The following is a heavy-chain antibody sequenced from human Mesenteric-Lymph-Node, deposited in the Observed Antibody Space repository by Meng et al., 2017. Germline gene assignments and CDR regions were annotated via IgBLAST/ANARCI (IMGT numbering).Heavy chain of an antibody. CDR2: SGRSGDT. V-gene: IGHV3-21*01. Sequence: GGSLRLSCAASGFTFNNFWMSWVRQAPGKGLEWVLASGRSGDTYYADSVKGRFTISRDNAKNSLYLQMNSLRAEDTAVYYCASKLRIAYWGQGTLVTVSS. D-gene: IGHD4-17*01. J-gene: IGHJ4*02. CDR1: GFTFNNFW. CDR3: ASKLRIAY.